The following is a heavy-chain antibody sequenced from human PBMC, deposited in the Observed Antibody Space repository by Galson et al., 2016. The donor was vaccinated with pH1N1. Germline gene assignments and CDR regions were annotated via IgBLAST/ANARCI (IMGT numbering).Heavy chain of an antibody. J-gene: IGHJ3*01. CDR1: GFSVSSSGMG. Sequence: PALVKPTQTLTLTCNFSGFSVSSSGMGVGWIRQPTGKALEWLAVIYWDDDKRYSPSLKSRLTITKDTSKNQVVLKMTNMDPADTATYYCAHREVMITNAFDFWGQGTMVTVSS. CDR3: AHREVMITNAFDF. V-gene: IGHV2-5*02. CDR2: IYWDDDK. D-gene: IGHD3-16*01.